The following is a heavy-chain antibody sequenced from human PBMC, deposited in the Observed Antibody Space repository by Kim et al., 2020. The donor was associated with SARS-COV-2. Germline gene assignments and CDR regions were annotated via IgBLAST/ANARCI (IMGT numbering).Heavy chain of an antibody. CDR3: ARGDVAGTTLFDY. J-gene: IGHJ4*02. Sequence: YGQRVQGRAPITADASTSTAYMELSSLRSEDTAVYYCARGDVAGTTLFDYWGQGTLVTVSS. D-gene: IGHD1-1*01. V-gene: IGHV1-69*01.